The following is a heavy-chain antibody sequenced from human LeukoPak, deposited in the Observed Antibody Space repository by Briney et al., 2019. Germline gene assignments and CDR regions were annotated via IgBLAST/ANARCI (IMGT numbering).Heavy chain of an antibody. Sequence: SETLSLTCGVSGGSISNTNWWSWVRQPPGQGLEWIGEISLTGLTHYNSSLESRVTVSLDKSKNQLSLNLTSVTAADTAVYYCSRENGAFSPFGYWGQGTLVTVLS. V-gene: IGHV4-4*02. CDR2: ISLTGLT. J-gene: IGHJ4*02. D-gene: IGHD2-8*01. CDR3: SRENGAFSPFGY. CDR1: GGSISNTNW.